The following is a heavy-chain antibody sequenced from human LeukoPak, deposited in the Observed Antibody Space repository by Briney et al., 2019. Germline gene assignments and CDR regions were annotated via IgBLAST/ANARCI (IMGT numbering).Heavy chain of an antibody. CDR2: INPSDGRT. CDR1: GYTFTSHY. Sequence: ASVKVPCKASGYTFTSHYIHWVRQAPGQGLEWMGIINPSDGRTSYAQKFLGRVTMTRDTSTSTAHMELYSLRSEDTAVYYCARGWSYDSSGYYYLAYWGQGTLVPVSS. J-gene: IGHJ4*02. CDR3: ARGWSYDSSGYYYLAY. D-gene: IGHD3-22*01. V-gene: IGHV1-46*01.